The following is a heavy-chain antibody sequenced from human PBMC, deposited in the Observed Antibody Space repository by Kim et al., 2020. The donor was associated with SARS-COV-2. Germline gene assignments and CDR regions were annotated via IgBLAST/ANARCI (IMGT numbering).Heavy chain of an antibody. V-gene: IGHV1-2*02. D-gene: IGHD2-2*02. J-gene: IGHJ5*02. CDR3: ARARDLYCSSTSCYSSQGWFDP. CDR2: INPNSGGI. CDR1: GYTFTGYY. Sequence: ASVKVSCKASGYTFTGYYMHWVRQAPGLGLEWMGWINPNSGGINYAQKFQGRVTMTRDTSISTAYMELSRLRSDDTAVYYCARARDLYCSSTSCYSSQGWFDPWGQGTLVTVSS.